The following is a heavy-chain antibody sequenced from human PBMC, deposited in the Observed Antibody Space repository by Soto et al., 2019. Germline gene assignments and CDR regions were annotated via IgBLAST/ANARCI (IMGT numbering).Heavy chain of an antibody. CDR3: TTDFDYSSSYDAFDI. Sequence: PGGSLRLSCGASGFTFSNAWMSWGRQAPGKGLEWVGRIKSKTDGGTTDYAAPVKGRFTISRDDSKNTLYLQMNSLKTEDTAVYYCTTDFDYSSSYDAFDIWGQGTMVTVSS. D-gene: IGHD6-13*01. V-gene: IGHV3-15*01. CDR1: GFTFSNAW. CDR2: IKSKTDGGTT. J-gene: IGHJ3*02.